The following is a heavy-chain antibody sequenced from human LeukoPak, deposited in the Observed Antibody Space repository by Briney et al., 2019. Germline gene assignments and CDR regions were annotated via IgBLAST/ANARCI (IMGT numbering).Heavy chain of an antibody. D-gene: IGHD3-22*01. CDR3: ARGTYYYDNSVHYDHYFDS. CDR2: IYHSGST. Sequence: SETLSLTCTVSGGSISAYYWSWIRQPPGKGLEWIGYIYHSGSTYHNPSLKSRVTISLDTSKKQFSLKLSSVTAADTAVYYCARGTYYYDNSVHYDHYFDSWGQETLVTVSS. V-gene: IGHV4-59*01. CDR1: GGSISAYY. J-gene: IGHJ4*02.